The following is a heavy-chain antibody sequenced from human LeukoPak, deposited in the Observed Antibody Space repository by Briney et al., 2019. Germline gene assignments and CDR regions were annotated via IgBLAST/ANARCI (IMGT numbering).Heavy chain of an antibody. Sequence: ASVKVSCKASGYTFTGYYMHWVRQAPGQGLEWMGWINPNSGGTNYAQKFQGRVTMTRDTSISTAYMELSRLRSDDTAVYYCARGIHPGKLYYDSSRYDYWGQGTLVTVSS. D-gene: IGHD3-22*01. J-gene: IGHJ4*02. CDR1: GYTFTGYY. V-gene: IGHV1-2*02. CDR3: ARGIHPGKLYYDSSRYDY. CDR2: INPNSGGT.